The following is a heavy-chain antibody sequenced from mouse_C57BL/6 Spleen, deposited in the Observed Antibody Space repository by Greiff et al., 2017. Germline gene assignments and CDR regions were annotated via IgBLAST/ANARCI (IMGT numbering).Heavy chain of an antibody. CDR3: ARADYDGWYFDD. V-gene: IGHV3-8*01. Sequence: EVKLMESGPGLAKPSQSLSLTCSVTGYSITTDYWNWIRKFPGNKLEYMGYISYSGSTSYNPSPNSRISIIRDTTNNQYYLQLNSVTTEDTAAYYCARADYDGWYFDDWGKGTTVTVSS. J-gene: IGHJ1*03. CDR1: GYSITTDY. D-gene: IGHD2-4*01. CDR2: ISYSGST.